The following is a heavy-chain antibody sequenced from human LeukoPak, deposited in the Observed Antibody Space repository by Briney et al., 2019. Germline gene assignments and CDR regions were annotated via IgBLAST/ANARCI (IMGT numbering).Heavy chain of an antibody. CDR1: GGTFSSYD. CDR3: ARSEWELTLDY. Sequence: ALVKVSCKASGGTFSSYDISWVRQAPGQGLEWMGEITPIFGTANYAHKFQGRVTITADESTSTAYMELSSLRYEDTAVYYCARSEWELTLDYWGQGTLLTVSS. V-gene: IGHV1-69*13. D-gene: IGHD1-26*01. J-gene: IGHJ4*02. CDR2: ITPIFGTA.